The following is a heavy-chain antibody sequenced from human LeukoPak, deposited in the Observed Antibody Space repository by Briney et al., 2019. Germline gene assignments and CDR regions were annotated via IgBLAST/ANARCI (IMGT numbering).Heavy chain of an antibody. V-gene: IGHV3-23*01. D-gene: IGHD3-10*02. CDR3: VKCSSCCTHNWFDS. CDR2: ISANGVNI. J-gene: IGHJ5*01. Sequence: GGSLTLSCGASGFTFNTHSMTWVRQAPGKGLEWVSSISANGVNIDYLDSVKGRFTIFRDNSKNTLYLQMDTLRAEDTAVYYCVKCSSCCTHNWFDSWGQGSLVTVSS. CDR1: GFTFNTHS.